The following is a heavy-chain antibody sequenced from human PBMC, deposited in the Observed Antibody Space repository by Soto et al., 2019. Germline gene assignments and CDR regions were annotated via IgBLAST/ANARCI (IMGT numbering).Heavy chain of an antibody. Sequence: GESLKISCRGSGYSFSTSWIGWVRQMSGKGLEWMGTIYPSDSDTRYSPSFQGQVIISADKSTSTAYLQWRSLKASDTAMYYCATRAEYYDFWSGYYGAWGQGTLVTVSS. CDR2: IYPSDSDT. CDR1: GYSFSTSW. V-gene: IGHV5-51*01. D-gene: IGHD3-3*01. J-gene: IGHJ5*02. CDR3: ATRAEYYDFWSGYYGA.